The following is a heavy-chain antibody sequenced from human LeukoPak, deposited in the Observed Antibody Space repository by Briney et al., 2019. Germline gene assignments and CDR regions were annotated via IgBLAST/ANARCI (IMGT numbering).Heavy chain of an antibody. CDR2: ISSNSITI. CDR1: QFSFMSYS. Sequence: GGSLRLSCEATQFSFMSYSMTWVRQAPGKGLEWVAYISSNSITIKYADSVKGRFTISRDNAKRSVFLQMNSLRDDDTAVYYCARSGNYYDTSGLSHWGQGTLVSVSS. J-gene: IGHJ4*02. V-gene: IGHV3-48*02. D-gene: IGHD3-22*01. CDR3: ARSGNYYDTSGLSH.